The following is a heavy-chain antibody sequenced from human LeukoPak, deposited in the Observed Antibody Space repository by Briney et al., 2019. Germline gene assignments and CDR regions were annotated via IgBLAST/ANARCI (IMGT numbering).Heavy chain of an antibody. V-gene: IGHV3-30*18. CDR2: ISDDGSNK. D-gene: IGHD3-10*01. Sequence: PGGSLRLSCTASGFTFSTYGMHWVRQAPGKGLDWVAIISDDGSNKYYADSVQGRVTISRDNSKNTLYLQVSSLRTEDTAVYYCAKDSGVVAGHWCFDLWGRGTLVSVSS. CDR1: GFTFSTYG. CDR3: AKDSGVVAGHWCFDL. J-gene: IGHJ2*01.